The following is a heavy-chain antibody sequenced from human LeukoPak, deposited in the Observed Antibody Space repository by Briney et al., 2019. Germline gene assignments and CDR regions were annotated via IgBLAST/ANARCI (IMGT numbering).Heavy chain of an antibody. J-gene: IGHJ3*02. CDR1: GYSFTSHW. D-gene: IGHD5-18*01. CDR3: ARGTGQYNYGHRGAFDT. CDR2: IFPGDSET. Sequence: GESLKISCKGSGYSFTSHWIGWVRQMPGKGLEWMGIIFPGDSETLYSPSFQGQVTISADKSISTAYLQWSSLKASDTAMYHCARGTGQYNYGHRGAFDTWGQGTMVTVSS. V-gene: IGHV5-51*01.